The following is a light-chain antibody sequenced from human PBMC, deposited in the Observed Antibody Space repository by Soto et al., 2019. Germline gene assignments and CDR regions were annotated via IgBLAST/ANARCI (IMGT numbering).Light chain of an antibody. Sequence: DIQMTQSPSSPSASVGDRVTITCRASQSISSYLNWYQQKPGKAPKLLIYAASSLQSGVPSRFSGSGSGTDFTLTISSLQPEDFATYYCQQSYSTPRFGGGTKVDIK. CDR3: QQSYSTPR. V-gene: IGKV1-39*01. J-gene: IGKJ4*01. CDR2: AAS. CDR1: QSISSY.